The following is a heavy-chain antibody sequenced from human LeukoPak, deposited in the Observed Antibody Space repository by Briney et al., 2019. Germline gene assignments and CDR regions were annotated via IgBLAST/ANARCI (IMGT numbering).Heavy chain of an antibody. CDR1: GGSISSSNW. CDR3: ARRKPPHYYGSGSYPNQDWFDP. J-gene: IGHJ5*02. V-gene: IGHV4-4*02. CDR2: IYHSGST. D-gene: IGHD3-10*01. Sequence: PSETLPLTCAVSGGSISSSNWWSWVRQPPGKGLEWIGEIYHSGSTNYNPSLKSRVTISVDTSKNQFSLKLSSVTAADTAVYYCARRKPPHYYGSGSYPNQDWFDPWGQGTLVTVSS.